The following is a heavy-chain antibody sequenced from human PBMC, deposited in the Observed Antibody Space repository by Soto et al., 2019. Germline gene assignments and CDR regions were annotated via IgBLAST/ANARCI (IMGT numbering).Heavy chain of an antibody. CDR2: ISGSGGST. V-gene: IGHV3-23*01. D-gene: IGHD3-3*01. Sequence: EVQLLESGGGLVQPGGSLRLSCAASGFTFSSYAMSWVRQAPGKGLEWVSAISGSGGSTYYADSVKGRFTISRDNSKNTIYLQMNSLRAEDTAVYYCAKRQRITIFGVVIKVYGMDVLGQGTTVTVSS. CDR1: GFTFSSYA. J-gene: IGHJ6*02. CDR3: AKRQRITIFGVVIKVYGMDV.